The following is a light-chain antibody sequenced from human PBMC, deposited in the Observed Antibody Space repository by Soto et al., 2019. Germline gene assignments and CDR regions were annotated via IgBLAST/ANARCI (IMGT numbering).Light chain of an antibody. V-gene: IGLV2-11*01. CDR3: CSYAGRSTFV. CDR2: DVS. Sequence: QSALTQPRSVSGSPGQSVTISCTGTSSDVGGYNYVSWYQQHPGKAPKLMIYDVSKRPSGVPDRFSGSKSGNTASLTISGRQTEDEADYYCCSYAGRSTFVFGTGTKVTVL. J-gene: IGLJ1*01. CDR1: SSDVGGYNY.